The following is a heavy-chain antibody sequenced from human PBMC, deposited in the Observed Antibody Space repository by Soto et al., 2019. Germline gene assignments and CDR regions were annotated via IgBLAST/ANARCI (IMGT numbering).Heavy chain of an antibody. V-gene: IGHV1-2*04. Sequence: QVQLVQSGAEVKKPGASVKVSCKASGYTFTGYYMHWVRQAPGQGLEWMGWINPNSGGTNYAQKVQGWVTMTRDTSISTAYMELSRLRSDDTAVYYCARGLVDFWSGYYNYYGMDVWGQGTTVTVSS. D-gene: IGHD3-3*01. CDR1: GYTFTGYY. CDR3: ARGLVDFWSGYYNYYGMDV. J-gene: IGHJ6*02. CDR2: INPNSGGT.